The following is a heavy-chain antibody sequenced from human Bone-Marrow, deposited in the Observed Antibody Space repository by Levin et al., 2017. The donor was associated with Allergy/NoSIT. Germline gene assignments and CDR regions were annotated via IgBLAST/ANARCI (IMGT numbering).Heavy chain of an antibody. Sequence: GGSLRLSCAASGFSFSDYYMAWIRQSPGKGLEWVSYISARSSYSNYADSVRGRFTISRDNAKNSLFLQLNSLSAEDTAVYFCARAASEYSSGNDYFDYWGPGTLVTVSS. J-gene: IGHJ4*02. CDR2: ISARSSYS. CDR3: ARAASEYSSGNDYFDY. CDR1: GFSFSDYY. V-gene: IGHV3-11*05. D-gene: IGHD6-19*01.